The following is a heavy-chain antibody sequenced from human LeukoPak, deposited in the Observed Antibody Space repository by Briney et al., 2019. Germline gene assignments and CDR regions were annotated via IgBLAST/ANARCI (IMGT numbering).Heavy chain of an antibody. J-gene: IGHJ4*02. CDR3: ARHPYSSSSGVGY. CDR1: GGSISSSSYF. V-gene: IGHV4-39*01. CDR2: IYYSGTT. Sequence: SETLSLTCTVSGGSISSSSYFWGWIRQPPGKGLEWIGSIYYSGTTYYNPSLKSRVTISVDMSKNQFSLKLSSVTAADTAVYYCARHPYSSSSGVGYWGQGTLVTVS. D-gene: IGHD6-6*01.